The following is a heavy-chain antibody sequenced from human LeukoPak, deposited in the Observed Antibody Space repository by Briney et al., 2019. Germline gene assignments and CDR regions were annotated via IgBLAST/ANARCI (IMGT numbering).Heavy chain of an antibody. Sequence: GGSLRLSCAASGFTFSSYAMHWVRQAPGKGLEWVAVISYDGSNEYYADSVKGRFTISRDNSKNTLYLQMNSLRAEDTAVYYCARDWGLLPYDYWGQGTLVTVSS. V-gene: IGHV3-30-3*01. D-gene: IGHD3-22*01. CDR3: ARDWGLLPYDY. J-gene: IGHJ4*02. CDR1: GFTFSSYA. CDR2: ISYDGSNE.